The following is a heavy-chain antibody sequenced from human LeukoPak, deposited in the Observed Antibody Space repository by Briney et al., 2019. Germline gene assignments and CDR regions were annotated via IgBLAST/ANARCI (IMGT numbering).Heavy chain of an antibody. D-gene: IGHD5-18*01. J-gene: IGHJ5*02. CDR2: INHSGST. CDR3: ARPKGRGYSYGYVRSAGWFDP. V-gene: IGHV4-34*01. CDR1: GGSFSGYY. Sequence: PSETLSLTCADYGGSFSGYYWSWIRQPPGKGLEWIGEINHSGSTNYNPSLKSRVTISVDTSKNQFSLKLSSVTAADTAVYYCARPKGRGYSYGYVRSAGWFDPWGQGTLVTVSS.